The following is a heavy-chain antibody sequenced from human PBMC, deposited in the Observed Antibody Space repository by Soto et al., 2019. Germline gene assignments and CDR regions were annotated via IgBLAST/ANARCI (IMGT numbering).Heavy chain of an antibody. CDR2: ISSSGGDT. Sequence: LRLSCAASGFTFSTYALSWVRQAPGKGLEWVSAISSSGGDTYYADSAKGRFTISRDNSKNTLYLQMNSLRAEDTAVYYCAKRRDGFDIWGQGTMVTVSS. J-gene: IGHJ3*02. V-gene: IGHV3-23*01. CDR1: GFTFSTYA. CDR3: AKRRDGFDI.